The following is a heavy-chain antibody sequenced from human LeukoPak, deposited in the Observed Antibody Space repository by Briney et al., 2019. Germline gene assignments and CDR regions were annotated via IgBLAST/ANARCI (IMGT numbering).Heavy chain of an antibody. CDR3: ARDREDYYDSSGKHGPFDY. Sequence: SVKVSCKASGGTFSSYAISWVRQAPGQGLEWMGGIIPIFGTANYAQKFQGRVTITADKSTSTAYMELSSLRSEDTAVYYCARDREDYYDSSGKHGPFDYWGQGTLVTVSS. J-gene: IGHJ4*02. CDR1: GGTFSSYA. V-gene: IGHV1-69*06. CDR2: IIPIFGTA. D-gene: IGHD3-22*01.